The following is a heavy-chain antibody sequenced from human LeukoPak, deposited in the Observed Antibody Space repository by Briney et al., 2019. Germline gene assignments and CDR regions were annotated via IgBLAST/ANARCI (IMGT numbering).Heavy chain of an antibody. D-gene: IGHD2-2*01. J-gene: IGHJ3*02. CDR1: GYTFTGYY. V-gene: IGHV1-2*02. CDR3: ARAWTYQLLAPHDAFDI. CDR2: INPNSGGT. Sequence: ASVKVSCKASGYTFTGYYMHWVRQAPGQGLEWMGWINPNSGGTNYAQKFQGRVTMTRDTSISTAYKELSRLRSDDTAVYYCARAWTYQLLAPHDAFDIWGQGTMVTVSS.